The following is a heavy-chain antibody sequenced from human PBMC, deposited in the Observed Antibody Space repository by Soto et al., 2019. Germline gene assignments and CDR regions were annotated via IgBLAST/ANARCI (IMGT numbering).Heavy chain of an antibody. CDR3: ALSGIAAAGTGYFDY. Sequence: ASVKVSCKASGYTFTGYYMHWVRQAPGQGLEWMGWINPNSGGTNYAQKFQGWVTMTRDTSISTAYMELSRLRSDDTAVYYCALSGIAAAGTGYFDYWGQGTLVTVSS. J-gene: IGHJ4*02. V-gene: IGHV1-2*04. CDR2: INPNSGGT. D-gene: IGHD6-13*01. CDR1: GYTFTGYY.